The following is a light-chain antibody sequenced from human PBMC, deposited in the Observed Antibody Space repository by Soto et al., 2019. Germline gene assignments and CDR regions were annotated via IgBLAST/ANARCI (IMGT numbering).Light chain of an antibody. V-gene: IGKV3-15*01. J-gene: IGKJ1*01. CDR1: EAVSTN. Sequence: ERVMTQSPATLSVFPGEGATLSCRASEAVSTNLAWYQHKPGQAPRLLIYAASTRSTGVLARFSGSGSGTEFTLTISNLQSEDVATYYCQQYENWPWTFGQGTKV. CDR3: QQYENWPWT. CDR2: AAS.